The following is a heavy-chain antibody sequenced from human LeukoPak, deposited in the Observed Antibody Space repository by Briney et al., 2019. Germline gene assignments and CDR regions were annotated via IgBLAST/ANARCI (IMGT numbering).Heavy chain of an antibody. CDR1: GGSISSYY. J-gene: IGHJ5*02. D-gene: IGHD3-10*01. CDR3: ARDRGYYGSGSYNWFDP. CDR2: IYYSGST. Sequence: SETLSLTCTVSGGSISSYYWSWIRQSPGKGLEWIGYIYYSGSTNYNPSLKSRVTISVDTSKNQFSLKLSSVTAADTAVYYCARDRGYYGSGSYNWFDPWGQGTLVTVSS. V-gene: IGHV4-59*12.